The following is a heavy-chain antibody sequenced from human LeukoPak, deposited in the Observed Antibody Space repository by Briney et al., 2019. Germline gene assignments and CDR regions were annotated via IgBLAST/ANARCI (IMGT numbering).Heavy chain of an antibody. CDR3: AKGRGAFDI. J-gene: IGHJ3*02. CDR2: ISNDGSNK. Sequence: PGGSLRLSCAASGFTFRSYAVTWVRQAPGKGLEWVAVISNDGSNKYYADSVKGRFTISRDNSKNTLYLQMNSLRAEDTAVYYCAKGRGAFDIWGQGTMVTVSS. D-gene: IGHD3-10*01. V-gene: IGHV3-30*18. CDR1: GFTFRSYA.